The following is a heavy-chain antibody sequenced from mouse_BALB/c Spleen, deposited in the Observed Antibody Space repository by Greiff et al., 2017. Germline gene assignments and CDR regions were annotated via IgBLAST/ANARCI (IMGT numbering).Heavy chain of an antibody. CDR1: GFTFSDYY. Sequence: EVQLVESGGGLVKPGGSLKLSCAASGFTFSDYYMYWVRQTPEKRLEWVATISDGGSYTYYPDSVKGRFTISRDNAKNNLYLQMSSLKSEDTAMYYCASSMITTGYFDYWGQGTTLTVSS. V-gene: IGHV5-4*02. CDR3: ASSMITTGYFDY. J-gene: IGHJ2*01. CDR2: ISDGGSYT. D-gene: IGHD2-4*01.